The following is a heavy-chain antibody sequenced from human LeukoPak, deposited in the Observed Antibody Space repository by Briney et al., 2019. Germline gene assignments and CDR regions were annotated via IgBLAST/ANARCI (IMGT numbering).Heavy chain of an antibody. V-gene: IGHV1-2*02. D-gene: IGHD5-18*01. CDR3: AREYSYGYRNDAFDI. J-gene: IGHJ3*02. CDR2: INPNSGGT. Sequence: GASVKVSCKASGYTFTGYYMHWVRQAPGQGLEWMGWINPNSGGTNYEQKFQGRVTMTRDTSISTAYMELSRLRSDDTAVYYCAREYSYGYRNDAFDIWGQGTMVTVSS. CDR1: GYTFTGYY.